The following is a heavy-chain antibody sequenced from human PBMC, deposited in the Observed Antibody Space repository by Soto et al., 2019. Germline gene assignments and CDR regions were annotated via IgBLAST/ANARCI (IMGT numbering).Heavy chain of an antibody. J-gene: IGHJ5*02. CDR2: IYHSGST. CDR3: ARDFCSSTSCYSADWFEP. Sequence: LSLTCAVSGYSISSGYYWGWIRQPPGKGLEWIGSIYHSGSTYYNPSLKSRVTISVDTSKNQFSLKLSSVTAADTAVYYCARDFCSSTSCYSADWFEPWGQGTLVTVSS. CDR1: GYSISSGYY. D-gene: IGHD2-2*01. V-gene: IGHV4-38-2*02.